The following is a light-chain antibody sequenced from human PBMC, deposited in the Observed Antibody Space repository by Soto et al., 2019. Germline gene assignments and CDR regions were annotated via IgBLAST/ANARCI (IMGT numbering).Light chain of an antibody. J-gene: IGKJ4*01. CDR1: QSVTSSF. Sequence: EIVLTQSPGTLSLSPRERATLSCRASQSVTSSFLAWYQQKPGQAPRVLIYGASSRATGIPDRFSGSGSGTDFTLTISRLEPEDFAVYYCQQYSSSPLTFGGGTKVDIK. CDR3: QQYSSSPLT. V-gene: IGKV3-20*01. CDR2: GAS.